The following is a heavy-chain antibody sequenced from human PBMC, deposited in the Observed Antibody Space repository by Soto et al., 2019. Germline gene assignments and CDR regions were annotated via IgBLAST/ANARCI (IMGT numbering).Heavy chain of an antibody. D-gene: IGHD3-16*01. V-gene: IGHV3-33*01. CDR2: IWYDGSNK. Sequence: QVQLVESGGGVVQPGRSLRLSCAASGFTFSSYGMHWVRQAPGKGLEWVAVIWYDGSNKYYADSVKGRFTISRDNSKNTLYLKMNSLRAEDTAVYYCAVGFENFVYYGMDVWGQGTTVTVSS. CDR1: GFTFSSYG. CDR3: AVGFENFVYYGMDV. J-gene: IGHJ6*02.